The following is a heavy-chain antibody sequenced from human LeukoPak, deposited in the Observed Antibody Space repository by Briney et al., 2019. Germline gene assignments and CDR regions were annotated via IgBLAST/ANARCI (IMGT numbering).Heavy chain of an antibody. J-gene: IGHJ4*02. V-gene: IGHV3-23*01. Sequence: PGGSLRLSCAASGFTFSSYAMSWVRQAPGKGLEWVSAISGSGDSTYYGDSVKGRFTISRDNSKNTLYLQMNSLRAEDTALYYCAKDPGYSGYNYYYFDYWGQGTLVTVSS. CDR1: GFTFSSYA. CDR2: ISGSGDST. D-gene: IGHD5-12*01. CDR3: AKDPGYSGYNYYYFDY.